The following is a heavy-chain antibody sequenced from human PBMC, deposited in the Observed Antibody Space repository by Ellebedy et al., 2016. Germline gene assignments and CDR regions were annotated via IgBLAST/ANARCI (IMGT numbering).Heavy chain of an antibody. CDR1: GFTFSRYD. J-gene: IGHJ4*02. CDR3: AKDWRASQVTAIPFDY. V-gene: IGHV3-23*01. Sequence: GESLKISXAASGFTFSRYDMSWVRQAPGKGLEWVSGISGGGDSRFYSDSVKGRFTISRDNSKNTLYLQMSTLRAEDTAVYYCAKDWRASQVTAIPFDYWGQGTLVTVSS. D-gene: IGHD2-21*02. CDR2: ISGGGDSR.